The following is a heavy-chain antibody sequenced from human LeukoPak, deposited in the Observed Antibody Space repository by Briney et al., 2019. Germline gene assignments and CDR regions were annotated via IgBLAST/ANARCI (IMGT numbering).Heavy chain of an antibody. Sequence: SETLSLTCTVSGGSISSSGYHWGWIRQPPGKGLEWIGSLYYSGNIYYNPSLMSRVTISVDTSKNQFSLRLRSVTAADTAVYYCATPFATGYSSSWPSYWGQGTLVTVSS. V-gene: IGHV4-39*01. J-gene: IGHJ4*02. CDR1: GGSISSSGYH. CDR3: ATPFATGYSSSWPSY. CDR2: LYYSGNI. D-gene: IGHD6-13*01.